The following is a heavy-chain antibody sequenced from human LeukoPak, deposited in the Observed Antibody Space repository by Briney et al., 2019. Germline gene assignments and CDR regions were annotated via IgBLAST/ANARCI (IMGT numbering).Heavy chain of an antibody. J-gene: IGHJ4*02. CDR2: ISGSGGST. CDR3: AKPTLWFGELLYGGFDY. CDR1: GFTFSSYG. V-gene: IGHV3-23*01. D-gene: IGHD3-10*01. Sequence: PGGTLRLSCAASGFTFSSYGMSWVRQAPGKGLEWVSGISGSGGSTYYADSVKGRFTISRDNSKNTLYLQMNSLRAEDTAVYYCAKPTLWFGELLYGGFDYWGQGTLVTVSS.